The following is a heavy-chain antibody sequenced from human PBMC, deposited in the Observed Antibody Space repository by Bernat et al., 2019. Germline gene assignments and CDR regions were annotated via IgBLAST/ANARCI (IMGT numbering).Heavy chain of an antibody. D-gene: IGHD6-6*01. CDR3: ARRRGSSQFDY. V-gene: IGHV3-7*01. CDR2: IKQDGGEK. J-gene: IGHJ4*02. CDR1: GFAFSGYW. Sequence: EVQLVESGGGLVQPGGSLRLSCAASGFAFSGYWMSWVRQAPGKGLEWVVNIKQDGGEKYYVDSVKGRFTISRDNAKNSLYLQMNSLRAEDTAVYYCARRRGSSQFDYWGQGTLVTVSS.